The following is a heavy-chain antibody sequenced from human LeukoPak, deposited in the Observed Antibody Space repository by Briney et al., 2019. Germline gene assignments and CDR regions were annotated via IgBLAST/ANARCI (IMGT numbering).Heavy chain of an antibody. CDR1: GGSISSYY. J-gene: IGHJ4*02. D-gene: IGHD1-7*01. CDR2: IYYSGST. V-gene: IGHV4-59*01. Sequence: PSETLSLTCTVSGGSISSYYWSWIRQPPGKGLEWIGYIYYSGSTNYNPSLKSRVTISVDTSKNQFSLKLSSVTAADTAVYDCARGLAGTTEDYWGQGTLVTVSS. CDR3: ARGLAGTTEDY.